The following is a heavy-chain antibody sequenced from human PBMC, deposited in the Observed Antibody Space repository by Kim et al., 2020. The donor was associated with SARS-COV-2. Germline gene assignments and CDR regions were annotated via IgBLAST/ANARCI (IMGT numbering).Heavy chain of an antibody. V-gene: IGHV4-59*13. Sequence: SETLSLTCTVSGGSISSYYWSWIRQPPGKGLEWIGYIYYSGSTNYNPSLKSRVTISVDTSKNQFSLKLSSVTAADTAVYYCASGGFGDYGGPIDYWGQGTLVTVSS. D-gene: IGHD4-17*01. CDR3: ASGGFGDYGGPIDY. CDR2: IYYSGST. J-gene: IGHJ4*02. CDR1: GGSISSYY.